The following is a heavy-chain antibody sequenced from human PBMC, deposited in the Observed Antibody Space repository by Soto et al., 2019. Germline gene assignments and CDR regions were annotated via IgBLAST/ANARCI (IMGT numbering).Heavy chain of an antibody. CDR3: AGGQLERVLQY. CDR2: MYYSGYS. Sequence: QLQLQESGSGLVEPSRTLSLTCAISGDSISSGAYSWTWVRQPPGKRLEWIGFMYYSGYSTYNPSLKSRVTMSVDTSNNQFSLNLSSVTAADTAVYFCAGGQLERVLQYWGQGSLVTVSS. CDR1: GDSISSGAYS. V-gene: IGHV4-30-2*01. J-gene: IGHJ4*02. D-gene: IGHD1-1*01.